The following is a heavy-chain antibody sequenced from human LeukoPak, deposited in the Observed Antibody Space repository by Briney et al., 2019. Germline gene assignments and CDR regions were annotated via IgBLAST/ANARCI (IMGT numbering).Heavy chain of an antibody. J-gene: IGHJ4*02. CDR3: ARSLYGSGSYDKGDGYFDY. CDR2: IKQDGNEK. D-gene: IGHD3-10*01. Sequence: GGSLRLSCAASGFTFSSHWMTWVRQALGKGLEWVATIKQDGNEKQYVDSVKGRFTISRDNAKNSLYLQMNSLRAEDTAVYYCARSLYGSGSYDKGDGYFDYWGQGTLVTVSS. CDR1: GFTFSSHW. V-gene: IGHV3-7*01.